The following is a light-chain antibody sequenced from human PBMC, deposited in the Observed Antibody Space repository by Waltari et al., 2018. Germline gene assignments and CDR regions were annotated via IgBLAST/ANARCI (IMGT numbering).Light chain of an antibody. Sequence: QSALTQPASVSGSPGQSITISCTGTSSDVGGYDFVSWYQQHPGKAPKLIIYGVSNRPSGFFHRFLGSKSGSPAPLAISGRQAEDEADYYCSSYTSGSIVVFGTGTKVTVL. CDR3: SSYTSGSIVV. J-gene: IGLJ1*01. CDR2: GVS. V-gene: IGLV2-14*01. CDR1: SSDVGGYDF.